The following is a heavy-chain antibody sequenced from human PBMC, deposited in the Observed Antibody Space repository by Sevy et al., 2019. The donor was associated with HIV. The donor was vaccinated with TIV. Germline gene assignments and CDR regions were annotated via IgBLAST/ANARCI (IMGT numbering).Heavy chain of an antibody. J-gene: IGHJ6*02. CDR2: IFSSRST. Sequence: SETLSLTCTVSGDSISGYYWNWIRQPPGKGLEWIGYIFSSRSTNYSPSLKSRVTISKDTSKNQFSLKLSSVTAAETALYYCARGAPNYYYAMDVWGQGTTVTVSS. V-gene: IGHV4-59*01. CDR1: GDSISGYY. CDR3: ARGAPNYYYAMDV.